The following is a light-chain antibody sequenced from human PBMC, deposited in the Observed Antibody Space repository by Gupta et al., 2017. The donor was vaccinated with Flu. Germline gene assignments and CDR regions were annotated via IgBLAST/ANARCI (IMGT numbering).Light chain of an antibody. J-gene: IGLJ1*01. CDR2: NDN. V-gene: IGLV1-44*01. Sequence: QSVLTQLPSASGTPGQRVTISCSGSSSHSGGNSVNWYQLLPGTAPKLLIFNDNQRPSGVPDRFSGSKSGTSASLAITGLQSEDEAEYFCAAWHDSLNGYVFGTGTKVTVL. CDR1: SSHSGGNS. CDR3: AAWHDSLNGYV.